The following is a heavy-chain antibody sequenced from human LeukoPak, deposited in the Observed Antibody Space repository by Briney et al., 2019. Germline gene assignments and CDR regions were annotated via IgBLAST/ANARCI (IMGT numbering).Heavy chain of an antibody. CDR3: ARDGGDIVVPAASDWFDP. V-gene: IGHV1-18*01. CDR2: ISAYNGNT. CDR1: GYTFTSYG. Sequence: ASVKVSCKASGYTFTSYGISWVRQAPGQGLEWMGWISAYNGNTNYAQKLQGRVTMTTDTSTSTAYMELRSLRSDDTAVYYCARDGGDIVVPAASDWFDPWGRGTLVTVSS. D-gene: IGHD2-2*01. J-gene: IGHJ5*02.